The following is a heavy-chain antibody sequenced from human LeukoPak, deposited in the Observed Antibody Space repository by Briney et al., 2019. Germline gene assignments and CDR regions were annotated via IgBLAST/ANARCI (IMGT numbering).Heavy chain of an antibody. CDR3: SKWKAIVLVPAARSPIDY. V-gene: IGHV3-23*01. J-gene: IGHJ4*02. D-gene: IGHD2-2*01. CDR1: GFTFSSYA. CDR2: ISGSGSTT. Sequence: PGGSLRLSCAASGFTFSSYAMNWVRQAPGKGLEWVSAISGSGSTTYYADSVKGRFTISRDNSKHTLYLQMNSLRAEDTAVYYCSKWKAIVLVPAARSPIDYWGQGTLVTVSS.